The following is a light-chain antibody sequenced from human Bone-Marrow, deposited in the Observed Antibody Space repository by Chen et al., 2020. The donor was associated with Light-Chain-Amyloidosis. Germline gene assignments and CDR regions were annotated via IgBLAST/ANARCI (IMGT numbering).Light chain of an antibody. CDR3: CSYAGRGKM. Sequence: QSALTQPASVSGSPGQSITISCTGSSSDVGTYNLVSWYQHHPGKAPKLIIYEAKTRPSGVSNRFSGSRSGYAGSLTISGLQAEDEGDYYCCSYAGRGKMFGGGTKLTVL. J-gene: IGLJ3*02. CDR1: SSDVGTYNL. CDR2: EAK. V-gene: IGLV2-23*01.